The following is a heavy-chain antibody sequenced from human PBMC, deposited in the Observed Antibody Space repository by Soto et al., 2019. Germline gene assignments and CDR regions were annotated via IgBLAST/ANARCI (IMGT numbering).Heavy chain of an antibody. CDR3: ARERAQIFGGGPDGFDV. J-gene: IGHJ3*01. CDR1: DGSVSSENYY. Sequence: QVQLQESGPGLVKPSETLSLSCTVSSDGSVSSENYYWSWIRQPPGKGLEWIGYIYHSGRTTFNPSLKSRVTISLDTSKNQFSLKVNSVTAADTAVYYCARERAQIFGGGPDGFDVWGQGTMVTVSS. D-gene: IGHD3-3*01. V-gene: IGHV4-61*01. CDR2: IYHSGRT.